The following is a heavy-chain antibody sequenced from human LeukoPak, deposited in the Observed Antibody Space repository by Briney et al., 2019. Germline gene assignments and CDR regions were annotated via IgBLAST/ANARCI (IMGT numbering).Heavy chain of an antibody. Sequence: SETLSLTCTASGGSISSYYWSWIRQPAGKGLEWIGRIYTSGSNNYNPSLKSRVTMSVDTSKNQFSLKLSSVTAAGTAVYYCAREYDYYYGSGEFDYWGQGTLVTVSS. D-gene: IGHD3-10*01. CDR1: GGSISSYY. CDR2: IYTSGSN. CDR3: AREYDYYYGSGEFDY. J-gene: IGHJ4*02. V-gene: IGHV4-4*07.